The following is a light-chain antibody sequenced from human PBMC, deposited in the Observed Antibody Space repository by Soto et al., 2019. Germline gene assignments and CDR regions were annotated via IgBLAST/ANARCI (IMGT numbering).Light chain of an antibody. CDR3: QQRSSAIT. CDR1: QSVSSH. J-gene: IGKJ5*01. CDR2: DAS. V-gene: IGKV3-11*01. Sequence: EFVLTQSPGTLSFSPWERATLSCRASQSVSSHLAWFQQRPGQAPRLLIYDASNRATGIPARFSGRGSGTDFTLTISSLEPEDFAVYYCQQRSSAITFGQGTRLEIK.